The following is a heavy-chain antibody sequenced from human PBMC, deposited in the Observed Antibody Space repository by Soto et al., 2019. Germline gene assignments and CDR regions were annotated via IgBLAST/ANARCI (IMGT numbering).Heavy chain of an antibody. CDR1: GGSISSGGYY. V-gene: IGHV4-31*03. Sequence: SETLSLTCTVSGGSISSGGYYWSWIRQHPGKGLEWIGYIYYSGSTYYNPSLKSRVTISVDTSKNQFSLKLSSVTAADTAVYYCAREPMVRGVTDYWGQGTLVTVSS. J-gene: IGHJ4*02. D-gene: IGHD3-10*01. CDR3: AREPMVRGVTDY. CDR2: IYYSGST.